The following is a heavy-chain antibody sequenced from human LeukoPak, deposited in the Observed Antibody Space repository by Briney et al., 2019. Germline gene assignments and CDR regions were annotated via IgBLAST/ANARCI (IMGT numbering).Heavy chain of an antibody. Sequence: RPGGSLRLSCAASGFTFSSYAMSWVRQAPGAGLEWVSTIRGSGTNTYYADSVRGRFTISRDNAKNSLYLQMNSLRAEDTAVYYCAGGSYLSDAFDIWGQGTMVTVSS. J-gene: IGHJ3*02. CDR2: IRGSGTNT. CDR1: GFTFSSYA. CDR3: AGGSYLSDAFDI. D-gene: IGHD5-18*01. V-gene: IGHV3-21*06.